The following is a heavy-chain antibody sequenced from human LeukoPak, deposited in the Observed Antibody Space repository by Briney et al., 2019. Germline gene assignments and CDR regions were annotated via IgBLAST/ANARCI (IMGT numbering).Heavy chain of an antibody. J-gene: IGHJ4*02. CDR2: IYYSGST. V-gene: IGHV4-39*01. D-gene: IGHD4/OR15-4a*01. CDR1: GGSISSSSYY. CDR3: ARQDATMVPRFDY. Sequence: SETLSLTCTVSGGSISSSSYYWGWIRQPPGKGLEWIGSIYYSGSTSYNPSLKSRVTISVDTSKNQFSLKLSSVTAADTAVYYCARQDATMVPRFDYWGQGTLVTVSS.